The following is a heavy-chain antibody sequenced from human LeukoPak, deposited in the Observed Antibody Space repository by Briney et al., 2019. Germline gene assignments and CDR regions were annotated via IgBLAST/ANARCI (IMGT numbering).Heavy chain of an antibody. J-gene: IGHJ3*02. CDR2: INPSGGST. CDR1: GYTFTSYY. Sequence: GASVKVSCEASGYTFTSYYMHWVRQAPGQGLEWMGIINPSGGSTSYAQKFQGRVTMTRDTSTSTVYMELSSLRSEDTAVYYCARDRSARGSFFDIWGQGTMVTVSS. CDR3: ARDRSARGSFFDI. D-gene: IGHD5-18*01. V-gene: IGHV1-46*01.